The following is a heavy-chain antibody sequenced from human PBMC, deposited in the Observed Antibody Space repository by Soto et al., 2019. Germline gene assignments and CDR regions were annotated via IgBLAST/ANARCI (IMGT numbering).Heavy chain of an antibody. J-gene: IGHJ3*02. CDR2: IIPILGIA. V-gene: IGHV1-69*02. CDR1: GGTFSSYT. Sequence: ASVKVSCKASGGTFSSYTISWVRQAPGQGLEWMGRIIPILGIANYAQKFQGRGAITADKSTCTAYMELSSLRFEDTAVYYCARGNIVVGVAPVVLSATQFDIWGQGTMVTVSS. D-gene: IGHD5-12*01. CDR3: ARGNIVVGVAPVVLSATQFDI.